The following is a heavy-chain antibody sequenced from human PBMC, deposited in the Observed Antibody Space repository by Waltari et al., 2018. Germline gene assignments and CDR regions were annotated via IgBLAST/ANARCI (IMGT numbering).Heavy chain of an antibody. CDR1: GGSFSGYY. V-gene: IGHV4-34*02. CDR3: ALSRYGLASPKFDP. D-gene: IGHD4-17*01. J-gene: IGHJ5*02. Sequence: QVQVQQWCAGLVKPSETLSLTCAVYGGSFSGYYWSCLRRPPGKALEWIGEIDHSGVTNYNPSLTSRATISVDTSRNQLSLKLTSVTAADTAIYYCALSRYGLASPKFDPWGQGTLVTVSS. CDR2: IDHSGVT.